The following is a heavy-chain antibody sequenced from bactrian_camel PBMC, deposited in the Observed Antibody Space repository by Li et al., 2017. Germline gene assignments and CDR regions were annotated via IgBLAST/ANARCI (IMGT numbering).Heavy chain of an antibody. CDR2: INSGGDPT. V-gene: IGHV3S1*01. Sequence: HVQLVESGGGLVQPGGSLRLSCAASTFTFGSYWMMWVRQAPGEGLEWVAFINSGGDPTYYADSVKGRFTVSRDSAKNTVYLQMNSLKSEDTAQYYCAFSTHGRWWRGYNYWGQGTQVTVS. J-gene: IGHJ4*01. CDR1: TFTFGSYW. D-gene: IGHD7*01. CDR3: AFSTHGRWWRGYNY.